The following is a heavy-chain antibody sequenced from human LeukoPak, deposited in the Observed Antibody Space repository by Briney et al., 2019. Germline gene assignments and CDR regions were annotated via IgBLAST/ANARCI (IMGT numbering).Heavy chain of an antibody. CDR1: GFTFSSYS. J-gene: IGHJ4*02. Sequence: GGSLRLSCAASGFTFSSYSMNWVRQAPGKGLEWVSSISSSSSYIYYADSVKGRFTISRDNSKNTLYLQMNSLRAEDTAVYYCAKEVGRGDGFDYWGQGTLVTVSS. V-gene: IGHV3-21*04. CDR3: AKEVGRGDGFDY. D-gene: IGHD5-24*01. CDR2: ISSSSSYI.